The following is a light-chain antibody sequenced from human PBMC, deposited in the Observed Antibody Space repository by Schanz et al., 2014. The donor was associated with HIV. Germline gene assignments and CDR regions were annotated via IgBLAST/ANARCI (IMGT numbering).Light chain of an antibody. CDR1: QTISSS. Sequence: EIVMTQSPVTLSVSPGERATLSCRASQTISSSLDWYQQKPGQAPRLLIYGASSRATGIPDRFSGSGSGTDFTLTISRLEPDDFATYYCQQYGTISWTFGQGTTVEAK. CDR2: GAS. V-gene: IGKV3-20*01. CDR3: QQYGTISWT. J-gene: IGKJ1*01.